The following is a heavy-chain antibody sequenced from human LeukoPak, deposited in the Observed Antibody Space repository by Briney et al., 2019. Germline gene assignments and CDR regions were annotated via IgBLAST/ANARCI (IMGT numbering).Heavy chain of an antibody. CDR2: ISYDGSGQ. CDR1: AFTFRSYG. Sequence: GRSLRLSCVASAFTFRSYGMHWVRQAPGKGLEWVAVISYDGSGQYYADSLKGRFTISRDNSKNTLYLQMNSLRAEDTAVYYCAKDLVDTAMVTMGYFDYWGQGTLVTVSS. V-gene: IGHV3-30*18. CDR3: AKDLVDTAMVTMGYFDY. J-gene: IGHJ4*02. D-gene: IGHD5-18*01.